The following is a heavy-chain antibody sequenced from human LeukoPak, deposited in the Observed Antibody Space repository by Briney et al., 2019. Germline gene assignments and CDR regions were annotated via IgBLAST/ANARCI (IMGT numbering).Heavy chain of an antibody. J-gene: IGHJ3*02. D-gene: IGHD6-13*01. V-gene: IGHV3-21*01. CDR1: GFTFSGYT. CDR3: ARVVKKGIADAFDI. CDR2: ISTSSSYI. Sequence: GGSLRLSCAASGFTFSGYTMNWVRQAPGKGLEWVSSISTSSSYIYYADSVKGRFTISRDNAKNSLYLQMNSLRAEDTAVYYCARVVKKGIADAFDIWGQGTMVTVSS.